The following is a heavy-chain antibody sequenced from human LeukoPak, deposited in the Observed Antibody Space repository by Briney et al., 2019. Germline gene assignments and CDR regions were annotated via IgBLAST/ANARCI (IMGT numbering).Heavy chain of an antibody. CDR3: TKAKVSSLTYFDWFPWN. D-gene: IGHD3-9*01. V-gene: IGHV3-21*01. J-gene: IGHJ4*02. Sequence: GGSLRLSCTASGFTFGDYAMSWFRQAPGKGLEWVSSISSSSSTYIYYADSVKGRLTISRDNAKNSLYLQMNSLRAEDTAVYYCTKAKVSSLTYFDWFPWNWGQGSLVTVSS. CDR1: GFTFGDYA. CDR2: ISSSSSTYI.